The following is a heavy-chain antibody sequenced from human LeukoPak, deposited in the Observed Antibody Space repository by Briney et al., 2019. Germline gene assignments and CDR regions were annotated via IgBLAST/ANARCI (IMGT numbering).Heavy chain of an antibody. D-gene: IGHD6-19*01. CDR3: ARGPSAVAGTDWFDP. J-gene: IGHJ5*02. V-gene: IGHV4-38-2*02. CDR2: IYHSGST. Sequence: SETLSLTCTVSGYSISSGYYWGWIRQPPGKGLEWIGSIYHSGSTYYNPSLKSRVTISVDTSKNQFSLKLSSVTAADTAVYYCARGPSAVAGTDWFDPWGQGTLVTVSS. CDR1: GYSISSGYY.